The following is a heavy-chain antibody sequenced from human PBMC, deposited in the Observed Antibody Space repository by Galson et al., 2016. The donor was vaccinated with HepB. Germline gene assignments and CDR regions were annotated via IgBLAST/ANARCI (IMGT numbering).Heavy chain of an antibody. CDR3: ARFTAVTGAHFDY. CDR2: ISSSGVTV. D-gene: IGHD6-19*01. Sequence: SLRLSCAASGFAFRNYNFNWVRQAPGKGLEWISYISSSGVTVYYADSVKGRFTISRDNANDSLYLQMSSLRDEDTAVYFCARFTAVTGAHFDYWGQGTLVTVS. CDR1: GFAFRNYN. J-gene: IGHJ4*02. V-gene: IGHV3-48*02.